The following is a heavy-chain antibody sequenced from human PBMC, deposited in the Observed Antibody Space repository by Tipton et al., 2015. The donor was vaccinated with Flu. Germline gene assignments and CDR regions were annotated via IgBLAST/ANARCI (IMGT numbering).Heavy chain of an antibody. Sequence: SLRLSCAASGFTFSDYYMSWLRQAPGKGLEWVSFIRGGGGIIDYADSVKGRFTISRDNAKNSLYLQMNSLRAEDTAVYYCARGSPSGVYYFVSWGQGKLLTASS. V-gene: IGHV3-11*04. CDR1: GFTFSDYY. CDR2: IRGGGGII. D-gene: IGHD3-10*01. J-gene: IGHJ4*02. CDR3: ARGSPSGVYYFVS.